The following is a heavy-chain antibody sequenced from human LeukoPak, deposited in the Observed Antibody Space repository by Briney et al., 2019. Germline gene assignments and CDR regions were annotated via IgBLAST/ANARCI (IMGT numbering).Heavy chain of an antibody. CDR2: ISWNSGSI. V-gene: IGHV3-9*01. J-gene: IGHJ3*02. D-gene: IGHD1-7*01. CDR3: ARDWEYNWNYENPNDAFDI. Sequence: GRSLRLSCAASGFTFDDYAMHWVRQAPGKGLEWVSGISWNSGSIGYADSVKGRFTISRDNAKNSLYLQMNSLRAEDTAVYYCARDWEYNWNYENPNDAFDIWGQGTMVTVSS. CDR1: GFTFDDYA.